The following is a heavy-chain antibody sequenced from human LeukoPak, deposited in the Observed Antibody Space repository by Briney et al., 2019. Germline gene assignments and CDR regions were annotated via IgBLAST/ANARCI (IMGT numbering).Heavy chain of an antibody. CDR1: GFTFSSYG. V-gene: IGHV3-23*01. Sequence: GGSLRPSCAASGFTFSSYGMSWVRQAPGKGLEWVSAISGSGGSTYYADSVKGRFTISRDNSKNTLYLQMNSLRAEDTAVYYCAKDREIQLWSRPTDYWGQGTLVTVSS. CDR3: AKDREIQLWSRPTDY. CDR2: ISGSGGST. J-gene: IGHJ4*02. D-gene: IGHD5-18*01.